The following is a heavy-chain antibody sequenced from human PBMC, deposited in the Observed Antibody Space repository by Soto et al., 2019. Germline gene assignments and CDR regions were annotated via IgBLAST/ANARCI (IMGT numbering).Heavy chain of an antibody. CDR1: GFTFSDYY. CDR3: ARFSCSGGSCYDY. J-gene: IGHJ4*02. CDR2: ISSSSSYT. D-gene: IGHD2-15*01. Sequence: QVQLVESGGGLVKPGGSLRLSCAASGFTFSDYYISWIRQAPGKGLEWVSYISSSSSYTNYADSVKGRFTISRDNAKNSLYLQMNSLRAEDTAVYYCARFSCSGGSCYDYWGQGTLVTVSS. V-gene: IGHV3-11*06.